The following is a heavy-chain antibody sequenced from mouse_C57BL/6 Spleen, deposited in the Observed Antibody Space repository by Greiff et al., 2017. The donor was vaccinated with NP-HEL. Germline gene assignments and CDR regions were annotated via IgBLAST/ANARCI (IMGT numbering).Heavy chain of an antibody. CDR2: IYPGSGST. D-gene: IGHD2-4*01. CDR3: AIYYDYDAAWFAY. CDR1: GYTFTSYW. J-gene: IGHJ3*01. V-gene: IGHV1-55*01. Sequence: QVQLQQPGAELVKPGASVKMSCKASGYTFTSYWITWVKQRPGQGLEWIGDIYPGSGSTNYNEKFKSKATLTVDTSSSTAYMQLSSLTSEDSAVYYCAIYYDYDAAWFAYWGQGTLVTVSA.